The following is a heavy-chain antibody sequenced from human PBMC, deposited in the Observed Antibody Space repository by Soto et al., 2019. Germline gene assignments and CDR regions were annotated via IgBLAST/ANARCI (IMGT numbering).Heavy chain of an antibody. Sequence: ASLKVSCKASGYTFTSYGISWVRQAPGQGLEWMGWISAYNGNTNYAQKLQGRVTMPTDTSTSTAYMELRSLRSDDTAVYYCARDGECSGGSCYYPYVDYWGQGTLVTVSS. D-gene: IGHD2-15*01. CDR1: GYTFTSYG. V-gene: IGHV1-18*01. CDR3: ARDGECSGGSCYYPYVDY. J-gene: IGHJ4*02. CDR2: ISAYNGNT.